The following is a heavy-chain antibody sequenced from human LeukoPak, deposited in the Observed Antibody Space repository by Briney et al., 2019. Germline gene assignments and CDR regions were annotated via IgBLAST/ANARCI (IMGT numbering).Heavy chain of an antibody. CDR1: GFTFNRCW. J-gene: IGHJ4*02. CDR2: IKQDASQE. V-gene: IGHV3-7*01. CDR3: ARGVVYPTWSGPHWSDY. D-gene: IGHD3-3*01. Sequence: TGGSLRLSCVVSGFTFNRCWMNWVRQAPGKGPEWVAHIKQDASQEYHVDSVKGRFTISRDNAKNSLYLQMNSLRAEDTAVYYCARGVVYPTWSGPHWSDYWGQGTLVTVSS.